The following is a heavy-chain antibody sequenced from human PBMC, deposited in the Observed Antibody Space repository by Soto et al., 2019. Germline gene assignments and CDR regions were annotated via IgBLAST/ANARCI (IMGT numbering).Heavy chain of an antibody. Sequence: PGGSLRLSCAASGFTFSSHWMGWVRQAPGKGLEWVANIKQDGSEKYCAGSVKGRFTISRDNSKNTLYLQMNSLRAEDTAVYYCARGDMDYYYSSGYYPFDYWGQGTLVPVSS. D-gene: IGHD3-22*01. CDR1: GFTFSSHW. CDR3: ARGDMDYYYSSGYYPFDY. CDR2: IKQDGSEK. J-gene: IGHJ4*02. V-gene: IGHV3-7*01.